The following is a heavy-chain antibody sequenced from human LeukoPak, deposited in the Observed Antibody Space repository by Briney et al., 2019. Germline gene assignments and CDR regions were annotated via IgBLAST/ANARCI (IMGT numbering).Heavy chain of an antibody. J-gene: IGHJ4*02. V-gene: IGHV1-8*01. D-gene: IGHD1-26*01. CDR3: ARGYYGWELPTEFDY. CDR2: MNPNSGNT. Sequence: ASVKVSCKASGYTFTSYDINWVRQATGQGLEWRGWMNPNSGNTGYAQKFQGRVTMTRNTSISTAYMELSSLRSEDTAVYYCARGYYGWELPTEFDYWGQGTLVTVSS. CDR1: GYTFTSYD.